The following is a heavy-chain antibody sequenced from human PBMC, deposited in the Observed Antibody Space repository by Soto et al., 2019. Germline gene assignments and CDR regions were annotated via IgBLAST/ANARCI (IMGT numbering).Heavy chain of an antibody. V-gene: IGHV4-31*11. D-gene: IGHD6-13*01. CDR2: FYFRWST. Sequence: QLQRQGSGPCLVKPSKTFSRHCADLVGSITNGGFVGSWIPQHPGRGMGWIGSFYFRWSTYYNPSLKRRVTISFATPKKQFSLKLSSVTAADTSVYYCARDSHSQQPNHRWGGGYMDVWGTGTTVTVSS. J-gene: IGHJ6*03. CDR3: ARDSHSQQPNHRWGGGYMDV. CDR1: VGSITNGGFV.